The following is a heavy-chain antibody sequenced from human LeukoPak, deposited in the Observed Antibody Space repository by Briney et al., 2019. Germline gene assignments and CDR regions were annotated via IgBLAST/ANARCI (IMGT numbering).Heavy chain of an antibody. J-gene: IGHJ4*02. D-gene: IGHD2-15*01. CDR3: ARPLAGWQQLIGGLDY. Sequence: GGSLRLSCAASGFTFSSYDMHWVRQATGKGLEWVLAIGTAGDTYYPGSVKGRFTISRENAKNSLYLQMNSLRAGDTAVYYCARPLAGWQQLIGGLDYWGQGTLVTVSS. CDR2: IGTAGDT. CDR1: GFTFSSYD. V-gene: IGHV3-13*01.